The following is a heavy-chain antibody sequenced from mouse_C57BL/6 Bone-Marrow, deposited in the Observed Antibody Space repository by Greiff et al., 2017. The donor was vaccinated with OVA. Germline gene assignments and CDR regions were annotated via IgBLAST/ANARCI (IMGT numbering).Heavy chain of an antibody. J-gene: IGHJ4*01. Sequence: EVNLVESGGGLVKPGGSLKLSCAASGFTFSSYAMSWVRQTPEKRLEWVATISDGGSYTYYPDNVKGRFTISRDNAKNNLYLQMSHLKSEDTAMYYCARARRTLYAMDYWGQGTSVTVSS. V-gene: IGHV5-4*03. CDR1: GFTFSSYA. CDR3: ARARRTLYAMDY. CDR2: ISDGGSYT.